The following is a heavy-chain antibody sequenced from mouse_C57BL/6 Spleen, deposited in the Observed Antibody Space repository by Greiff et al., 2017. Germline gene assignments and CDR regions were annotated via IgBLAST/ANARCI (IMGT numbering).Heavy chain of an antibody. CDR1: GFTFSDYY. CDR3: ARGGVLGFDY. Sequence: EVMLVESEGGLVQPGSSMKLSCTASGFTFSDYYMAWVRQVPEKGLEWVANINYDGSSTYYLDSLKSRFIISRDNAKNILYLQMSSLKSEDTATYYCARGGVLGFDYWGQGTTLTVSS. V-gene: IGHV5-16*01. CDR2: INYDGSST. J-gene: IGHJ2*01. D-gene: IGHD4-1*01.